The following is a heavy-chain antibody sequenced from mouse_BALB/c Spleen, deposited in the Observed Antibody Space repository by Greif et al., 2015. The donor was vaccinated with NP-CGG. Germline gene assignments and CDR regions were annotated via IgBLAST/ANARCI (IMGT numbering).Heavy chain of an antibody. V-gene: IGHV5-4*02. Sequence: EVQGVESGGGLVKPGGSLKLSCAASGFTFSDYYMYWVRQTPEKRLEWVATIRDGGSYTYYPDSVKGRFTISRDNAKNNLYLQMSSLKSEDTAMYYCARGGYDEYYYAMDYWGQGTSVTVSS. D-gene: IGHD2-2*01. CDR2: IRDGGSYT. J-gene: IGHJ4*01. CDR3: ARGGYDEYYYAMDY. CDR1: GFTFSDYY.